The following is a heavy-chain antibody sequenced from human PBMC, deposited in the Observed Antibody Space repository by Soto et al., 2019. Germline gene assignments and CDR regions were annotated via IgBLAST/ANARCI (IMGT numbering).Heavy chain of an antibody. CDR1: GGSFSGYY. CDR2: INHSGST. J-gene: IGHJ2*01. CDR3: ARGPHKYYYDSSGYYSARYFDL. V-gene: IGHV4-34*01. Sequence: QVQLQQWGAGLLKPSETLSLTCAVYGGSFSGYYWSWIRQPPGKGLEWIGEINHSGSTNYNPSLKSRVTISVDTSKNQFSLKLSSVTAADTAVYYCARGPHKYYYDSSGYYSARYFDLWGRGTLVTVSS. D-gene: IGHD3-22*01.